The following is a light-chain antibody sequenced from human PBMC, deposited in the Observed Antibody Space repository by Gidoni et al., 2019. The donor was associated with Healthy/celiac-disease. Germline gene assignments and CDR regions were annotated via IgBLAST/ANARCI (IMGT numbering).Light chain of an antibody. J-gene: IGKJ5*01. CDR2: LGS. Sequence: DIVMTQSQLSLPVTPGEQASISCRSSQSLLHSNGYNYLDWYLQKPGQSPQLLIYLGSNRASGVPDRFSGSGSGTDFTLKISRVESEDVGVYYCMQALQTRTFGQGTRLEIK. CDR1: QSLLHSNGYNY. V-gene: IGKV2-28*01. CDR3: MQALQTRT.